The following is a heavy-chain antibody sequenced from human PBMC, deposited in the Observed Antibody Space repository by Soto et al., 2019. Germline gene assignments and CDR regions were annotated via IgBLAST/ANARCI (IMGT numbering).Heavy chain of an antibody. Sequence: ASVKVSCKASGYTLTGYYMHWVRQAPGQGLEWMGWINPNSGGTNYAQKFQGRVTMTRDTSISTAYMELSRLRSDDTAVYYCARVFVVVPAATDAFDIWGQGTMVTVSS. CDR2: INPNSGGT. CDR1: GYTLTGYY. D-gene: IGHD2-2*01. V-gene: IGHV1-2*02. CDR3: ARVFVVVPAATDAFDI. J-gene: IGHJ3*02.